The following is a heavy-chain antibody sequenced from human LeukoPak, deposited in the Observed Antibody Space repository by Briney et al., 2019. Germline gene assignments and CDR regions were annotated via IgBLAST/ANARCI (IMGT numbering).Heavy chain of an antibody. CDR2: ISGSGGST. Sequence: GGSLRLSCAASGFTFRSDAMSWVRQAPGKGLEWVSAISGSGGSTYYADSVKGRFTISRDNSKNTLYLQMNSLRAEDTAVYYCAKGGVIVYYFDYWGQGTLVSVSS. D-gene: IGHD3-16*02. J-gene: IGHJ4*02. V-gene: IGHV3-23*01. CDR3: AKGGVIVYYFDY. CDR1: GFTFRSDA.